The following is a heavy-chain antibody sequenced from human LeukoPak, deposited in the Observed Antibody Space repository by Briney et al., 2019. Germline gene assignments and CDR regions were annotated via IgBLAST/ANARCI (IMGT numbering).Heavy chain of an antibody. J-gene: IGHJ4*02. CDR2: ISPTGSST. CDR3: AREVREGSCDY. D-gene: IGHD3-10*01. V-gene: IGHV1-2*02. CDR1: GFTFTNYY. Sequence: ASVKVSCKASGFTFTNYYMHWVRQAPGQGLEWMGLISPTGSSTNYAQKFRGRVTMTRDTSITTAYMELSRLTSDDTAVYYCAREVREGSCDYWGQGTLVTVSS.